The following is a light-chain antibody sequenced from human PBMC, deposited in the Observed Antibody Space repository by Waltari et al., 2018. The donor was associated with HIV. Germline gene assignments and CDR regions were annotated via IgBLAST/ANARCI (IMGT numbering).Light chain of an antibody. J-gene: IGLJ2*01. V-gene: IGLV3-21*02. CDR1: NTGSTS. Sequence: SYVLTQAPSVSAAHGPTATISSGNTGSTSLPWYRQKPGRAPLLVVLDDFDRSSAIPARFSGARSGGRATLTISGVEAGDEADYYCQVWDRGYKEAVFGGGT. CDR2: DDF. CDR3: QVWDRGYKEAV.